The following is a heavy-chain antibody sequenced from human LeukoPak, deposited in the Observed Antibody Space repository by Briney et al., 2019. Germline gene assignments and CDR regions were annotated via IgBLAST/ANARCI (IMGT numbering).Heavy chain of an antibody. CDR3: ARLASFDI. CDR1: GGSFSNYY. J-gene: IGHJ3*02. Sequence: SETLSLTCAVDGGSFSNYYWSWIRQPPGKGLEWIGEINRNGSTNYNPSLKSRVTISIDTSKNQFSLKLSSVTAADTAVYYCARLASFDIWGQGTMVTVSS. V-gene: IGHV4-34*01. CDR2: INRNGST.